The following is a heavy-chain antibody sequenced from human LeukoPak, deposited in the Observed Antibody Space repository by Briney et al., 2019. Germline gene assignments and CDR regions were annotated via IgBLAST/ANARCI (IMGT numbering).Heavy chain of an antibody. D-gene: IGHD4-17*01. J-gene: IGHJ5*02. CDR3: ARVSDYGDYGYWFDP. CDR1: GDSISSGDYY. CDR2: IYYSGST. V-gene: IGHV4-31*03. Sequence: PSETLSLTCTVSGDSISSGDYYWSWIRQHPGKGLEWIGYIYYSGSTYYNPSLKSRVTISVDTSKNQFSLKLSSVTAADTAVYYCARVSDYGDYGYWFDPWGQGTLVTVSS.